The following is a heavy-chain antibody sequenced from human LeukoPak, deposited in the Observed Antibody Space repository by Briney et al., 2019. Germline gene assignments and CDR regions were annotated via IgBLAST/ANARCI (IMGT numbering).Heavy chain of an antibody. CDR1: GLTFSSYW. CDR2: INNDGSST. D-gene: IGHD2-21*01. V-gene: IGHV3-74*01. CDR3: TSVLIVGARYIDL. Sequence: GGSLRLSCAASGLTFSSYWMHWVRQAPGKGLVWISRINNDGSSTGYDESVRGRFTISRDNAKNTLYLQMSSLSAEDTAVYYCTSVLIVGARYIDLWGRGTLLTVPS. J-gene: IGHJ2*01.